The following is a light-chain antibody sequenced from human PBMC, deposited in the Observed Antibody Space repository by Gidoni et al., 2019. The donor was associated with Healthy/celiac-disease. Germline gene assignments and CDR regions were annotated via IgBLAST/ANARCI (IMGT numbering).Light chain of an antibody. Sequence: EIVSTQPPATLSLSPGERATRSCMASQSVSSYLACYQQKPGQAPRLLLYDASNRATGIPARFSGGGSWTDFTLTISSLEPEDFAVYYCQQRSNWPSLTFGGGTKVEIK. CDR2: DAS. J-gene: IGKJ4*01. CDR1: QSVSSY. V-gene: IGKV3-11*01. CDR3: QQRSNWPSLT.